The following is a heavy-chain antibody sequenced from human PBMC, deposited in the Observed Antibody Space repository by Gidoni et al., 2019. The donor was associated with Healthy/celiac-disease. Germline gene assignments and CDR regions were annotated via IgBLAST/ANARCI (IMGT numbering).Heavy chain of an antibody. V-gene: IGHV1-46*03. Sequence: QVQLVQSGAEVKKPGASVKVSCTASGYTFTSYYMHWVRQAPGQGLEWMGIINPSGGSTSYAQKFQGRVTMTRDTSTSTGYMELSSLRSEDTAVYYCAIIADYDSSGRLSVDVWGQGTTVTVSS. J-gene: IGHJ6*02. CDR1: GYTFTSYY. CDR3: AIIADYDSSGRLSVDV. CDR2: INPSGGST. D-gene: IGHD3-22*01.